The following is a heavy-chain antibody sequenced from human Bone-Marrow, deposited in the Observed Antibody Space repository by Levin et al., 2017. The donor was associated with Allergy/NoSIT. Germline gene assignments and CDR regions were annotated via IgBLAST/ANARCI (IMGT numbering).Heavy chain of an antibody. D-gene: IGHD2-2*01. J-gene: IGHJ4*02. CDR1: GFAFSNAW. V-gene: IGHV3-15*01. CDR2: IKSKTNGGTT. Sequence: GGSLRLSCTASGFAFSNAWMSWVRQAPGKGLEWVGRIKSKTNGGTTDYAAPVKGTFTISRDDSTNTLYLQMNSLQTEDTALYYCTTEHLGYCSGATCYDYFDYWGQGTLVTVSS. CDR3: TTEHLGYCSGATCYDYFDY.